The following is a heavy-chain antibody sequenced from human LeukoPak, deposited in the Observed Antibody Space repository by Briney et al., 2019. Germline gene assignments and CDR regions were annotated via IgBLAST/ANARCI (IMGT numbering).Heavy chain of an antibody. J-gene: IGHJ4*02. V-gene: IGHV1-69*05. CDR1: GGTFSSYA. D-gene: IGHD5-24*01. CDR3: ASRRMKDGYSLN. CDR2: IIPIFGTA. Sequence: SVKVSCKASGGTFSSYAISWVRQAPGQGLEWMGGIIPIFGTANYAQKFQGRVTITTDESTSTAYMELSSLRSEDTAVYYCASRRMKDGYSLNWGQGTLVTVSS.